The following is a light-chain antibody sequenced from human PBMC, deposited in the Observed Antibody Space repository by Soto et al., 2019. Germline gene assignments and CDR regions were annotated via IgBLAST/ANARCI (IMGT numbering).Light chain of an antibody. Sequence: DIQMTQSPSSLSASVGDRVTITCRASQSISTYLNWYHQKPGKAPKLLIYAASSLQSGVPSRFSGSGSGTDFTLTISSLQPEDFATYYCQQSYSTYPFGRGTKLESK. CDR3: QQSYSTYP. V-gene: IGKV1-39*01. J-gene: IGKJ2*01. CDR1: QSISTY. CDR2: AAS.